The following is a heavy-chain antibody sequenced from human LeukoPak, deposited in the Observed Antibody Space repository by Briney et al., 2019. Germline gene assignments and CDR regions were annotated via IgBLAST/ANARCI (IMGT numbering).Heavy chain of an antibody. J-gene: IGHJ6*03. V-gene: IGHV1-8*03. D-gene: IGHD6-19*01. Sequence: ASVKVSCKASGYTFTSYDINWVRQATGQGLEWMGWMNPNSGNTGYAQKFQGRVIITRNTSISTAYMELSSLRSEDTAVYYCARGHFRGWLVYYYYYYMDVWGKGTTVTVSS. CDR2: MNPNSGNT. CDR1: GYTFTSYD. CDR3: ARGHFRGWLVYYYYYYMDV.